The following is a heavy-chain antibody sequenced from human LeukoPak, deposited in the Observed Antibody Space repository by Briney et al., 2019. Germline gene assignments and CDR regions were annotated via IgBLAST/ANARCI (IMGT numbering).Heavy chain of an antibody. CDR1: GFTLSSNY. V-gene: IGHV3-66*04. CDR3: AIQHSYQVPNGIDV. Sequence: GGSLRLSCVASGFTLSSNYMIWGGQAPGKGLEWVSVIYSGGSTYYADSVKGRFTISRENSKNTLYLQMNSLRAEDTAVYYCAIQHSYQVPNGIDVWGQGTTVTVSS. D-gene: IGHD3-16*02. CDR2: IYSGGST. J-gene: IGHJ6*02.